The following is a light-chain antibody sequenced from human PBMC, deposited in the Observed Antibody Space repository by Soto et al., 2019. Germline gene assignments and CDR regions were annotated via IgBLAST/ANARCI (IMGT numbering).Light chain of an antibody. Sequence: DIQMTQSPSTLSAYVGDRVTFTCRASQSISTWLAWYQQKPGKAPKLLIYDASSLQSDVPSRFSGSGSGTEFTLTISALQTDDFASYYCQQYMNYATLGQGTKVEIK. V-gene: IGKV1-5*01. CDR3: QQYMNYAT. J-gene: IGKJ1*01. CDR2: DAS. CDR1: QSISTW.